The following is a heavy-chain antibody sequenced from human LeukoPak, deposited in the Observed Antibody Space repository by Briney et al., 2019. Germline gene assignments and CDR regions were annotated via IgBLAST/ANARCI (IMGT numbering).Heavy chain of an antibody. CDR1: GFTFSSYW. V-gene: IGHV3-7*01. J-gene: IGHJ6*03. CDR2: IKQDGSEK. D-gene: IGHD3-3*01. Sequence: GGSLRLSCAASGFTFSSYWMSWVRQAPGKGLEWVANIKQDGSEKYYVDSVKGRFTISRDNAKNSLYLQMNSLRAEDTAVYYCARDESITIFPYYMDVWGKGTTVTVSS. CDR3: ARDESITIFPYYMDV.